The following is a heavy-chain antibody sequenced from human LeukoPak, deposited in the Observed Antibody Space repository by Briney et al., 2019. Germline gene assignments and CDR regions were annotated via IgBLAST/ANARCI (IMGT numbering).Heavy chain of an antibody. CDR2: IYYSGST. V-gene: IGHV4-39*01. CDR1: GGSISSSSYY. D-gene: IGHD3-3*01. Sequence: SETLSLTCTVSGGSISSSSYYWGWIRQPPGKGLEWIGSIYYSGSTYYNPSLKSRVTISVDTSKNQFSLKLSSVTAADTAVYCCARQGFTYYDFWSGYSPDHYYGMDVWGQGTTVTVSS. J-gene: IGHJ6*02. CDR3: ARQGFTYYDFWSGYSPDHYYGMDV.